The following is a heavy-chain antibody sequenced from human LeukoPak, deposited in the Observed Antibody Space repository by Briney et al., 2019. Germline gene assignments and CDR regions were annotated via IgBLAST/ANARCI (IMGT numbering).Heavy chain of an antibody. D-gene: IGHD6-13*01. CDR2: IYNSGST. V-gene: IGHV4-59*01. J-gene: IGHJ5*02. CDR1: GGSISTYY. CDR3: AKAVAAAGRFGFDP. Sequence: SETLSLTCTVSGGSISTYYWSWIRQPAGKGLEWSGYIYNSGSTNYNPSLQSRVTISVDTSKNQFSLRLTSVTAADTAVYYCAKAVAAAGRFGFDPWGQGTLVTVSS.